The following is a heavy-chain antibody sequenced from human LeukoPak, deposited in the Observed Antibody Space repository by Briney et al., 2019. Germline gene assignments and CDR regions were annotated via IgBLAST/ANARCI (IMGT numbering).Heavy chain of an antibody. J-gene: IGHJ4*02. V-gene: IGHV4-59*08. CDR2: IYYSGST. Sequence: SETLSLTCTVSGGSISSDYWSWIRQPPGKGLEWIGYIYYSGSTTYNPSLKSRVTILVDTSKNQFSLKLSSVTAADTAVYYCAAAAAGTEYWGQGTLVTVSS. CDR1: GGSISSDY. CDR3: AAAAAGTEY. D-gene: IGHD6-13*01.